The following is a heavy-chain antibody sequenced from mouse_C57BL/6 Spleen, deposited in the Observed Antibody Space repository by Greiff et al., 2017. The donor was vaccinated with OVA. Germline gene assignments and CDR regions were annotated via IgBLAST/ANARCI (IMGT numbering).Heavy chain of an antibody. Sequence: EVKLVESGGGLVKPGGSLNPSCAASGFTFSSFALSWVRQTPERRLGGVATISDGGSYTYYPDNVKGRFTISRDNAKNNLYLQMSHLKSEDTAMYYCARDDDGTCFDYWGQGTTLTVSS. D-gene: IGHD2-3*01. CDR1: GFTFSSFA. V-gene: IGHV5-4*01. CDR3: ARDDDGTCFDY. CDR2: ISDGGSYT. J-gene: IGHJ2*01.